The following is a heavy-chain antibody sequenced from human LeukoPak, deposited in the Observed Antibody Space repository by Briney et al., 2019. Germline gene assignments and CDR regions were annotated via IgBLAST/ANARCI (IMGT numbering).Heavy chain of an antibody. V-gene: IGHV4-39*01. CDR2: VSYRGTT. J-gene: IGHJ4*02. Sequence: SETLSLTCTVSGGSISSSAYYWGWVRQSPGKGLEWIGSVSYRGTTYYNPSLRSQVTISVDTSNNQFSLKLASVTAADTAVYYCARRVIVGSTEDYWGQGILVTVSS. CDR1: GGSISSSAYY. D-gene: IGHD1-26*01. CDR3: ARRVIVGSTEDY.